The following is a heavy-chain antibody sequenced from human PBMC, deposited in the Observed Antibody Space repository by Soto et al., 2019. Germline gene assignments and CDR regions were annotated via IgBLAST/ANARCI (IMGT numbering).Heavy chain of an antibody. V-gene: IGHV3-33*01. J-gene: IGHJ3*02. CDR3: ARDGVGATTRAFDI. D-gene: IGHD1-26*01. Sequence: GGSLRLSCAASGFTFSSYGMHWVRQAPGKGLEWVAVIWYDGSNKYYADSVKGRFTISRDNSKNTLYLQMNSLRAEDTAVYYCARDGVGATTRAFDIWGQGTMVTVSS. CDR1: GFTFSSYG. CDR2: IWYDGSNK.